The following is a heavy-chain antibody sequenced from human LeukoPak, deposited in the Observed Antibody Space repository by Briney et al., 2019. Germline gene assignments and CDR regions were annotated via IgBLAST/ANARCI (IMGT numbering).Heavy chain of an antibody. J-gene: IGHJ6*04. V-gene: IGHV3-48*04. CDR1: GFTFRTYS. D-gene: IGHD3-10*02. CDR2: ISSSGSTI. Sequence: GGSLRLSCAASGFTFRTYSMNWVRQAPGKGLEWVSYISSSGSTIYYADSVKGRFTISRDNAKNSLYLQMNSLRAEDTAVYYCAELGITMIGGVWGKGTTVTISS. CDR3: AELGITMIGGV.